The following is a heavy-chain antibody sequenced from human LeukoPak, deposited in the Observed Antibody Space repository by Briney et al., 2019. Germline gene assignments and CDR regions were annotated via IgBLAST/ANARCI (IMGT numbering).Heavy chain of an antibody. CDR2: IKEEGSEK. CDR3: ARDTNYYEEFNP. Sequence: ETLSLTCTVSGGSISSSSYYWGWIRQAPGKGLEWVANIKEEGSEKYYVDSVKGRFTISRDNAKNSLYLQMNSLRAEDTAVYYCARDTNYYEEFNPWGQGTLVTVSS. D-gene: IGHD3-22*01. J-gene: IGHJ5*02. CDR1: GGSISSSSYY. V-gene: IGHV3-7*01.